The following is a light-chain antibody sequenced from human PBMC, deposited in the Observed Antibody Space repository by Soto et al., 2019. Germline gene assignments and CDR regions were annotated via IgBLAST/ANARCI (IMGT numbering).Light chain of an antibody. Sequence: EIVLTQSPATLSLSPGERATLSCRASQSVSSYLAWYQQKPGQAPRLLIYDASTRATGIPARFSGSGSGTGLTLTLSSLEPEDDAVYYCQERGNRPRGTFGQGTKLEIK. V-gene: IGKV3-11*01. J-gene: IGKJ2*01. CDR2: DAS. CDR1: QSVSSY. CDR3: QERGNRPRGT.